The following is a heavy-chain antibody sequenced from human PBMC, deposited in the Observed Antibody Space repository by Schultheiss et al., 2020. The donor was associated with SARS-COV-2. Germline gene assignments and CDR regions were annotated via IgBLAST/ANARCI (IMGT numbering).Heavy chain of an antibody. CDR1: GGSISSSNW. D-gene: IGHD3-22*01. Sequence: SETLSLTCAVSGGSISSSNWWSWVRQPPGKGLEWIGEIYHSGSTNYNPSLKSRVTISVDKSKNQFSLKLSSVTAADTAVYYCARVGEYYYDSSGYYYFDYWGQGTLVTVSS. CDR2: IYHSGST. J-gene: IGHJ4*02. CDR3: ARVGEYYYDSSGYYYFDY. V-gene: IGHV4-4*02.